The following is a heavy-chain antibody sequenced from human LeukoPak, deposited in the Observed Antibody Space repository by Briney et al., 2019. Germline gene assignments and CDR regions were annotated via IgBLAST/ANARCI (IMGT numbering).Heavy chain of an antibody. V-gene: IGHV3-23*01. D-gene: IGHD3-10*01. CDR3: VKERMLWFGELSAFDV. Sequence: PGGALRLSCAGSGFIFSNYGMYWVRQAPGEGLEWIAGIGGTGLSIDYTASVKGRFTISRDNSRNTLYLQMNSLRSEDTAIYYCVKERMLWFGELSAFDVWGQGTVVTVSS. CDR1: GFIFSNYG. CDR2: IGGTGLSI. J-gene: IGHJ3*01.